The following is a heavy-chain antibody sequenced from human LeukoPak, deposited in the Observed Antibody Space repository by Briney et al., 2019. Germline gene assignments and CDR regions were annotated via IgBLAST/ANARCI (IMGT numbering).Heavy chain of an antibody. D-gene: IGHD1-14*01. CDR1: GGSISSYY. CDR2: IYYSGST. J-gene: IGHJ3*02. Sequence: SETLSLTCTVSGGSISSYYWSWIRQPPGKGLEWIGYIYYSGSTNYNPSLKSRVTISVDTSKNQFSLKLSSVTAADTAVYYCARHRNLGRHAFDIWGQGTMVTVSS. CDR3: ARHRNLGRHAFDI. V-gene: IGHV4-59*08.